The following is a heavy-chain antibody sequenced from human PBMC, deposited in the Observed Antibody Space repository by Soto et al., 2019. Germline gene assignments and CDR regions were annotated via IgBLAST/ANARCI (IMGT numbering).Heavy chain of an antibody. V-gene: IGHV3-33*01. J-gene: IGHJ4*02. CDR3: ASTLRLGELSSMGY. CDR1: GFTFSSYG. Sequence: QVQLVESGGGVVQPGRSLRLSCAASGFTFSSYGMHWVRQAPGKGLEWVAVIWYDGSNKYYADSVKGRFTISRDNSKNTLDLQMNSLRAEDTAVYYCASTLRLGELSSMGYWGQGTLVTVSS. CDR2: IWYDGSNK. D-gene: IGHD3-16*02.